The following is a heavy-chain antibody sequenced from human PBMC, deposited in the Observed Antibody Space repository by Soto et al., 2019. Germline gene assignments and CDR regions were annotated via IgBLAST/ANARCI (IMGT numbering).Heavy chain of an antibody. CDR1: GFTFTSSA. D-gene: IGHD6-13*01. CDR2: IVVGSGNT. J-gene: IGHJ4*02. CDR3: AADAGIAAAGTLMGY. V-gene: IGHV1-58*01. Sequence: SVKVSCKASGFTFTSSAVQWVRQARGQRLEWIGWIVVGSGNTNYAQKFQERVTITRDMSTSTAYMELSSLRSEDTAVYYCAADAGIAAAGTLMGYWGQGTLVTVS.